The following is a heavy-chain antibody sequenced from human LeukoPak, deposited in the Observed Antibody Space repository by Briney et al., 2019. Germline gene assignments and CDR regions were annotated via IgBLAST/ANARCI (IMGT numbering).Heavy chain of an antibody. CDR2: ISYDGNDI. J-gene: IGHJ4*02. V-gene: IGHV3-30*18. CDR3: AKGIPSDY. D-gene: IGHD2-21*01. Sequence: GRSLRLSCAASGFFFSTYGMHWVRQAPGKGLEWVAIISYDGNDIHYADSVKGRFTISRDNSKNTLYLQMNSLRPEDTAFYYCAKGIPSDYWGQGTLVTVSS. CDR1: GFFFSTYG.